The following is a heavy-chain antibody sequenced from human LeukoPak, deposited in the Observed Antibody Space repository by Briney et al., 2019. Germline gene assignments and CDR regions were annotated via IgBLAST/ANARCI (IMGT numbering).Heavy chain of an antibody. J-gene: IGHJ4*02. CDR1: GGSISSGGYY. D-gene: IGHD3-3*01. Sequence: SEALSLTCTVSGGSISSGGYYWSWIRQHPGKSLEWIGYIYYSGSTYYNPSLKSRVTISVDTSKNQFSLKLSSVTAADTAVYYCARAVPITIFGVVIDFPFDYWGQGTLVTVS. V-gene: IGHV4-31*03. CDR2: IYYSGST. CDR3: ARAVPITIFGVVIDFPFDY.